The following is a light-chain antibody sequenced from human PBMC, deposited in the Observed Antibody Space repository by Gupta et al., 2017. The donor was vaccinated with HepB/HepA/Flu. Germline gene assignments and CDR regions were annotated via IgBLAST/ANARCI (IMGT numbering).Light chain of an antibody. CDR2: DAS. J-gene: IGKJ1*01. V-gene: IGKV3-11*01. Sequence: EIVLTQSPATLSLSPGERATLSCRASQSVSSYLACYQQKPVQAPRLLIYDASNRATGIPARFSGSGSGTDFTLTISSLEPEDFAVYYCQQRWTFGQGTKVEIK. CDR3: QQRWT. CDR1: QSVSSY.